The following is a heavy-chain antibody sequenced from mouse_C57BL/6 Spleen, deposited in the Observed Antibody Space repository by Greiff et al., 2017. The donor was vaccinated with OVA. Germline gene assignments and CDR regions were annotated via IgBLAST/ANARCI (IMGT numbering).Heavy chain of an antibody. Sequence: VQLQQSGAELVKPGASVKLSCKASGYTFTSYWMHWVKQRPGRGLEWIGRIDPNSGGTTYNEKFKSKATLTVDKPSSTAYVQLGSLTSEDSAVYYCARPYYAWDFDVWGTGTTVTVSS. CDR3: ARPYYAWDFDV. V-gene: IGHV1-72*01. CDR2: IDPNSGGT. J-gene: IGHJ1*03. D-gene: IGHD1-1*02. CDR1: GYTFTSYW.